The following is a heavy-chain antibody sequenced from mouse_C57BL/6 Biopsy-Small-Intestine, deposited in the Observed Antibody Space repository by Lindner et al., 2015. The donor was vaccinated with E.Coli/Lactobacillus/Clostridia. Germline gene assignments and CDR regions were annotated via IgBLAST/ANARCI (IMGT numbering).Heavy chain of an antibody. J-gene: IGHJ3*01. Sequence: VQLQESGAELVKPGASVKISCKASGYAFSSYWMNWVKQRPGKGLEWIGQIYPGDGDTNYNGKFKGKATLTADKSSSTAYMQLSSLTSEDSAVYFCAEGIRDGYYGAWFAYWGQGTLVTVSA. V-gene: IGHV1-80*01. CDR1: GYAFSSYW. D-gene: IGHD2-3*01. CDR2: IYPGDGDT. CDR3: AEGIRDGYYGAWFAY.